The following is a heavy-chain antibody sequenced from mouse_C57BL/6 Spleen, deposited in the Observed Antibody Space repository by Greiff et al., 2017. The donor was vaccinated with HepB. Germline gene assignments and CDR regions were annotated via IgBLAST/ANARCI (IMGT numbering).Heavy chain of an antibody. Sequence: VQLQESGPGLVQPSQSLSITCTVSGFSLTSYGVHWVRQSPGKGLEWLGVIWSGGSTDYNAAFISRLSISKDNSKSQVFFKMNSLQADDTAIYYCARNPLITDYYAMDDWGQGTSVTVSS. CDR1: GFSLTSYG. CDR2: IWSGGST. CDR3: ARNPLITDYYAMDD. D-gene: IGHD1-1*01. J-gene: IGHJ4*01. V-gene: IGHV2-2*01.